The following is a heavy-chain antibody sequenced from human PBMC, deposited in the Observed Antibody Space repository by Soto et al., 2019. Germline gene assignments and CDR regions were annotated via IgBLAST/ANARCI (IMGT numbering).Heavy chain of an antibody. J-gene: IGHJ6*03. Sequence: QVQLQQWGAGLLKPSETLSLTCAVYGGSFSGYYWSWIRQPPGKGLEWIGEINHSGSTNYNPSLKSRVTLSVDTSKNQFSLKLSSVTAADTAVYYCAYNWNDDSYYYYMDVWGKGTTVTVSS. CDR3: AYNWNDDSYYYYMDV. CDR1: GGSFSGYY. CDR2: INHSGST. V-gene: IGHV4-34*01. D-gene: IGHD1-20*01.